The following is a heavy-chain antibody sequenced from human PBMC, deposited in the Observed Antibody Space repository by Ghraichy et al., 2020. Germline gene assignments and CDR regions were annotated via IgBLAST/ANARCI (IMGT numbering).Heavy chain of an antibody. V-gene: IGHV3-23*01. Sequence: GGSLRLSCAASGFTFSSYAMSWVRQAPGKGLEWVSAISGSGGSTYYADSVKGRFTISRDTSKNTPYLQMNSLRAEDTAVYYCAKAPNYDILTGRYYYYYMDVWGKGTTVTVS. D-gene: IGHD3-9*01. CDR1: GFTFSSYA. CDR3: AKAPNYDILTGRYYYYYMDV. J-gene: IGHJ6*03. CDR2: ISGSGGST.